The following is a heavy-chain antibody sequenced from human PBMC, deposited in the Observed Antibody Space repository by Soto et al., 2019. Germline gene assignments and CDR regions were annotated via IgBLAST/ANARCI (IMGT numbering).Heavy chain of an antibody. CDR1: GFTFSSYE. CDR3: ASGYYGDSHYYYYGMGV. D-gene: IGHD4-17*01. Sequence: PGGSLRLSCAASGFTFSSYEMNWVRQATRKGLEWVSYISTSGSTIYYADSVKGRFTISRDNAKNSLYLQMNSLRTEDTAVYYCASGYYGDSHYYYYGMGVWGQVTTVTVCS. V-gene: IGHV3-48*03. J-gene: IGHJ6*02. CDR2: ISTSGSTI.